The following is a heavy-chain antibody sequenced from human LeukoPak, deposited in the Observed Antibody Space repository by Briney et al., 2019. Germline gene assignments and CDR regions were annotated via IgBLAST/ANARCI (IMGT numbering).Heavy chain of an antibody. D-gene: IGHD6-19*01. CDR3: ARVGSSSGWYHRPGGPYELDY. J-gene: IGHJ4*02. CDR1: GFTFSSYE. CDR2: ISSSGSTI. Sequence: GGSLRLSCAASGFTFSSYEMNWVRQAPGKGLEWVSYISSSGSTIYYADSVKGRFTISRDNAKNSLYLQMNSLRAEDTAVYYCARVGSSSGWYHRPGGPYELDYWGQGTLVTVSS. V-gene: IGHV3-48*03.